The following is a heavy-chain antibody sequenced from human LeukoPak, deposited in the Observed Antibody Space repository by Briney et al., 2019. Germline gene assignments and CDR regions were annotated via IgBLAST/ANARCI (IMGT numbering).Heavy chain of an antibody. CDR2: INHSGST. CDR1: GGSFSGYY. Sequence: PSETLSLTCAVYGGSFSGYYWSWIRQPPGKGLEWIGEINHSGSTNYNPSLKSRVTISVDTSKNQFSLKLSSVTAADTAVYYCARGSNFWSGYYRGYYYHMDVWGKGTTVTVSS. D-gene: IGHD3-3*01. V-gene: IGHV4-34*01. CDR3: ARGSNFWSGYYRGYYYHMDV. J-gene: IGHJ6*03.